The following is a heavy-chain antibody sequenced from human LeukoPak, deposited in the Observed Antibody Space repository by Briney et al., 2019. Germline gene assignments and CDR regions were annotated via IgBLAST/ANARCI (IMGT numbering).Heavy chain of an antibody. J-gene: IGHJ3*02. V-gene: IGHV4-34*01. Sequence: SETLSLTCAVYGGSFSGYYWSWIRQPPGKGLEWIGEINHSGSTNYNPSLKSRVTISVDTSKNQFSLKLSSVTAADTAVYYCARHRSPGAFDIWGQGTMVTVSS. CDR3: ARHRSPGAFDI. CDR2: INHSGST. CDR1: GGSFSGYY. D-gene: IGHD3-10*01.